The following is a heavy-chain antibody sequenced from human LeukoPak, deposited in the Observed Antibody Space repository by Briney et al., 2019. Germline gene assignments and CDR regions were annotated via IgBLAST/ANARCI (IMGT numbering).Heavy chain of an antibody. V-gene: IGHV3-48*03. CDR2: ISSSPSTI. CDR3: ARSTWSSGSLLDY. J-gene: IGHJ4*02. CDR1: GFTFSSYE. Sequence: GGSLRLSCAASGFTFSSYEMNWVRQAPGKGLESVSYISSSPSTIYYADSVKGRFTISRDNAKNSLYLQMNSLRAEDTAVYYCARSTWSSGSLLDYWGQGTLVTVSS. D-gene: IGHD3-10*01.